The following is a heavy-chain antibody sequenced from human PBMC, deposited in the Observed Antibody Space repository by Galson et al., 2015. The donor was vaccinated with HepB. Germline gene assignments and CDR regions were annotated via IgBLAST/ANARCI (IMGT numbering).Heavy chain of an antibody. CDR3: ARGPSYFQH. CDR2: TYYRSKWYR. CDR1: GDRVSSNSAT. J-gene: IGHJ1*01. V-gene: IGHV6-1*01. Sequence: CAISGDRVSSNSATWNWIRWSPSRGLEWLGRTYYRSKWYRDYAVSVTSRITINPDTSKNQLSLQLNSVTPEDTAVYYCARGPSYFQHWGQGTLVTVSS.